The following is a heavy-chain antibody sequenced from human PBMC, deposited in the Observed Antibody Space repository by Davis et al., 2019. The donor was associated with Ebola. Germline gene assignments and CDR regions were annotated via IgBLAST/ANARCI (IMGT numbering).Heavy chain of an antibody. CDR1: GGSISSYY. J-gene: IGHJ6*03. V-gene: IGHV4-59*01. D-gene: IGHD2-2*03. CDR2: IYYSGST. Sequence: PSETLSLTCTVSGGSISSYYWSWIRQPPGKGLEWIGYIYYSGSTNYNPSLKSRVTISVDTSKNQFSLKLSSVTAADTAVYYCARMDIVVVPAAKKQYYYYMDVWGKGTTVTVSS. CDR3: ARMDIVVVPAAKKQYYYYMDV.